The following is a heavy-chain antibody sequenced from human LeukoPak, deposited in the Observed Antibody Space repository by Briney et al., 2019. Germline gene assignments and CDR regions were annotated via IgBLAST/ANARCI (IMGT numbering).Heavy chain of an antibody. Sequence: GGSLRLSCAASGFIVSDKYMSWVRQAPGKGLEWVSVIYSGGYTQYADSVKGRFTISRDNSKNTLYLQMNSLRAEDTALYYCARVALHAFDIWGQGTMVTASS. V-gene: IGHV3-53*01. J-gene: IGHJ3*02. CDR1: GFIVSDKY. CDR3: ARVALHAFDI. CDR2: IYSGGYT.